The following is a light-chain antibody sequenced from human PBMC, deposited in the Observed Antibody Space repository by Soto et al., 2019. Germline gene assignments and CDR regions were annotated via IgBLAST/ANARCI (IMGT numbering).Light chain of an antibody. V-gene: IGKV3-15*01. Sequence: EIVMTQFPATLSMSPGERVTLSCRAGQGVTTNFAWYQQKSGQSPRLLIYDVPIRATGVPARFSGTGSETDFTLTISGLRSEDSAVYFCQQYNNWPFSFGQGTRLEIK. CDR1: QGVTTN. CDR2: DVP. J-gene: IGKJ5*01. CDR3: QQYNNWPFS.